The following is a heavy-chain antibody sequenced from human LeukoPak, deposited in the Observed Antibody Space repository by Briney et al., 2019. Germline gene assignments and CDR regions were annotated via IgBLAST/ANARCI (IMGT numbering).Heavy chain of an antibody. V-gene: IGHV3-66*01. Sequence: GGSLRLSCAASGFTVSSNYMSWVRQAPGKGLEWVSVIYSGGSTYYADSVKGRFTISRGNSKNTLYLQMNSLRAEDTAVYYCARGFGSLNYFDYWGQGTLVTVSS. CDR1: GFTVSSNY. D-gene: IGHD3-10*01. J-gene: IGHJ4*02. CDR2: IYSGGST. CDR3: ARGFGSLNYFDY.